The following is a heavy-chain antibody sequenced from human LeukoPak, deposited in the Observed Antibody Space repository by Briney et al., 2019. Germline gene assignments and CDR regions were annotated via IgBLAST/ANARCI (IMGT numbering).Heavy chain of an antibody. V-gene: IGHV3-11*03. Sequence: AGGSLRLSCAASGFTFSDYYMSWIRQAPGKGLEWVSYISGSGYTTHADSVKGRFTISRDNAKNSLYVQMNSLRAEDTAVYYCASATGGYTYGLDYWGQGTLVTVSS. CDR3: ASATGGYTYGLDY. J-gene: IGHJ4*02. D-gene: IGHD5-18*01. CDR1: GFTFSDYY. CDR2: ISGSGYT.